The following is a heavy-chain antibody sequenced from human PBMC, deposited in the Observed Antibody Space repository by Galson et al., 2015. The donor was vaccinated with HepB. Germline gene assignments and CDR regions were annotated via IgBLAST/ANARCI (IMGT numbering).Heavy chain of an antibody. D-gene: IGHD1-26*01. CDR3: AQGRHELIVGGAYSWFDP. J-gene: IGHJ5*02. V-gene: IGHV6-1*01. CDR2: TYYRSKWYN. CDR1: EDSVSSNSAA. Sequence: CAISEDSVSSNSAAWNWIRQSPSRGLEWLGRTYYRSKWYNDYAVSVKSRITINPDTSKNQFSLQLNSVTPEDTAVYYCAQGRHELIVGGAYSWFDPWGQGTLVTVSS.